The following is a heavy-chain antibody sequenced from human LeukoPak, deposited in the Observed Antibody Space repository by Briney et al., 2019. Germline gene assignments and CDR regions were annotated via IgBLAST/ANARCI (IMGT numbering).Heavy chain of an antibody. CDR1: GFTFDDYA. D-gene: IGHD6-13*01. V-gene: IGHV3-9*01. CDR2: ISWNSGSI. CDR3: ARDNREQQLVPPTFDY. Sequence: PGRSLRPSCAASGFTFDDYAMHWVRQAPGKGLEWVSGISWNSGSIGYADSVKGRFTISRDNSKNTLYLQMNSLRAEDTAVYYCARDNREQQLVPPTFDYWGQGTLVTVSS. J-gene: IGHJ4*02.